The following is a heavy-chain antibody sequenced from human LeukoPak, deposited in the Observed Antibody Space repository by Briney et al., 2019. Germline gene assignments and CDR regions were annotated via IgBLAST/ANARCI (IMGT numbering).Heavy chain of an antibody. V-gene: IGHV3-64*01. CDR3: ARDPGTTQTLHDAFDI. D-gene: IGHD1-7*01. CDR2: ISSDGGST. CDR1: GFTFSSYA. J-gene: IGHJ3*02. Sequence: GGSLRLSCAASGFTFSSYAMHWVRQAPGKGLEYVSAISSDGGSTYYANSVKGRFTISRDNSKNTLYLQMGSLRAEDMAVYYCARDPGTTQTLHDAFDIWGQGTMVTVSS.